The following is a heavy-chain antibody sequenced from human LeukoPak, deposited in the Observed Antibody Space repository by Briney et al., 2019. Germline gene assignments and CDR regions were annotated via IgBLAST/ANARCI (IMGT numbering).Heavy chain of an antibody. D-gene: IGHD6-19*01. CDR3: ARDAAVAGSRPYY. CDR1: GFTFSSYA. V-gene: IGHV3-30-3*01. CDR2: ISYDGSNK. Sequence: GGSLRLSCAAPGFTFSSYAMHGVRQAPGKGLEWVAVISYDGSNKYYADSVKGRFTISRDNSKNTLYLQMNSLRAEDTAVYYCARDAAVAGSRPYYWGQGTLVTVSS. J-gene: IGHJ4*02.